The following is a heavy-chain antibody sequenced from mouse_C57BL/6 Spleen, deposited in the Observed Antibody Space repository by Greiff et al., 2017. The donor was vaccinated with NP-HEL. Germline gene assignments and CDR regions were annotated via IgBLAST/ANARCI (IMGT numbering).Heavy chain of an antibody. CDR1: GFTFSDYG. CDR2: ISSGSSTI. J-gene: IGHJ2*01. Sequence: EVKLMESGGGLVKPGGSLKLSCAASGFTFSDYGMHWVRQAPEKGLEWVAYISSGSSTIYYADTVKGRFTISRDNAKNTLFLQMTSLRSEDTAMYYCARGNWDSFDYWGQGTTLTVSS. CDR3: ARGNWDSFDY. V-gene: IGHV5-17*01. D-gene: IGHD4-1*01.